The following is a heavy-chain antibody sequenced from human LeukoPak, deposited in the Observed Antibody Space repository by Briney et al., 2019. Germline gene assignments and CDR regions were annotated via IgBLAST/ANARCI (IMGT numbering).Heavy chain of an antibody. CDR1: GGSISSSSYY. J-gene: IGHJ4*02. V-gene: IGHV4-39*06. CDR3: ASTPDGDY. CDR2: IYYSGST. Sequence: PSETLSLTCTVSGGSISSSSYYWGWIRQPPGKGLEWIGSIYYSGSTYYNPSLKSRVTISVDTSKNQFPLKLSSVTAADTAVYYCASTPDGDYWGQGTLVTVSS. D-gene: IGHD5/OR15-5a*01.